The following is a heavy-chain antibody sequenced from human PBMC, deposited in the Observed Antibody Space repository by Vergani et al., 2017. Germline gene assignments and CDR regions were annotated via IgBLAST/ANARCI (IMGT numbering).Heavy chain of an antibody. D-gene: IGHD5-12*01. CDR2: ISGSGDST. J-gene: IGHJ4*02. Sequence: EVQLLESGGDLVQPGGSLRLSCAASGFTFRNNAMSWVRQAPGKGLEWVSSISGSGDSTYYADSVKGRFTISRDNSKNTLYLHMTFLRAEDTAVYYCTKGSRGYTGYFFDYWGQGTLATVSS. V-gene: IGHV3-23*01. CDR3: TKGSRGYTGYFFDY. CDR1: GFTFRNNA.